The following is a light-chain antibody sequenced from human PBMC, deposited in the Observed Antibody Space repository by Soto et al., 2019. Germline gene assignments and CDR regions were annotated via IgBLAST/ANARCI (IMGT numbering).Light chain of an antibody. CDR3: NSYAGRNNFV. V-gene: IGLV2-8*01. Sequence: QSALTQPPSASGSPGQSITISCTGSRDDVGGYNYVSWYQQHPGKAPKLIIYDVHKRPSGVPDRFSGSKSDNTASLTVSGLQTDDEADYYCNSYAGRNNFVLGTGTKLTVL. CDR1: RDDVGGYNY. CDR2: DVH. J-gene: IGLJ1*01.